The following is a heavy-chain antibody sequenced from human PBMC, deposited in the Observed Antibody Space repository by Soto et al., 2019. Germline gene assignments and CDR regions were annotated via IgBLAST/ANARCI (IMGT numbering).Heavy chain of an antibody. J-gene: IGHJ5*02. CDR2: IYATGDT. V-gene: IGHV4-4*07. CDR3: VRDGTKNLRDRFEP. Sequence: QVVLQESGPGVVKPSDTLSLTCHVSGASLSRYYWSWIRQPPGKGLEWIGRIYATGDTDYNPSLKSRISMSVDMSKKQFSLTLRSVTAADTAIYYCVRDGTKNLRDRFEPWGRGILVTVSS. CDR1: GASLSRYY. D-gene: IGHD1-26*01.